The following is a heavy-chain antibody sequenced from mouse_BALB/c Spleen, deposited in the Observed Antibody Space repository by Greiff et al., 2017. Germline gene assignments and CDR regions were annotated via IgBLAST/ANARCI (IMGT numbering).Heavy chain of an antibody. CDR3: KCVNSLIRLLDYAMDY. CDR1: GFNIKDYY. CDR2: IDPENGDT. D-gene: IGHD1-2*01. J-gene: IGHJ4*01. V-gene: IGHV14-4*02. Sequence: VQLKQSGAELVRSGASVKLSCTASGFNIKDYYMHWVKQRPEQGLEWIGWIDPENGDTEYAPKFQGKATMTADTSSNTAYLQLSSLTSEDTAVYYCKCVNSLIRLLDYAMDYWGEGTSVTVSS.